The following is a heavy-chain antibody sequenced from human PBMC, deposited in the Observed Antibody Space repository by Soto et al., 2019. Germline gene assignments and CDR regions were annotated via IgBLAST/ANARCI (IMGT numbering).Heavy chain of an antibody. D-gene: IGHD4-17*01. CDR2: ISYDGSNK. CDR3: ARGQHYGDYGDYFDY. J-gene: IGHJ4*02. CDR1: GFTFSSYA. Sequence: GGSLRLSCAASGFTFSSYAMHWVRQAPGKGLEWVAVISYDGSNKYYADSVKGRFTISRDNSKNTLYLQMNSLRAEDTAVYYCARGQHYGDYGDYFDYWGQGTLVTVSS. V-gene: IGHV3-30-3*01.